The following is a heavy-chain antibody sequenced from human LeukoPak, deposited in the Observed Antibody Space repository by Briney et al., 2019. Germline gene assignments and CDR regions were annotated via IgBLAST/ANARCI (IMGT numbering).Heavy chain of an antibody. V-gene: IGHV4-34*01. J-gene: IGHJ5*02. Sequence: SETLSLTCAVYGGSFSGYYWTYIRQPPGKGLEWIGEINHSGSTNYNPSLKSRVTISVDTSKNQFSLKLSSVTAADTAVYYCARDVDLNWFDPWGQGTLVTVSS. CDR1: GGSFSGYY. CDR2: INHSGST. CDR3: ARDVDLNWFDP. D-gene: IGHD3/OR15-3a*01.